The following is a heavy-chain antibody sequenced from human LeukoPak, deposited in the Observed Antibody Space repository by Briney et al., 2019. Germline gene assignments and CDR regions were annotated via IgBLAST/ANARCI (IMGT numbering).Heavy chain of an antibody. CDR1: GFTFSSYS. J-gene: IGHJ6*02. D-gene: IGHD3-3*01. V-gene: IGHV3-48*02. CDR2: ISSSSSTI. Sequence: GGPLRLSCAASGFTFSSYSMNWVRQAPGKGLEWVSYISSSSSTIYYADSVKGRFTISRDNAKNSLYLQMNSLRDEDTAVYYCARDPGAFTIFGVVIPPYYYYYGMDVWGQGTTVTVSS. CDR3: ARDPGAFTIFGVVIPPYYYYYGMDV.